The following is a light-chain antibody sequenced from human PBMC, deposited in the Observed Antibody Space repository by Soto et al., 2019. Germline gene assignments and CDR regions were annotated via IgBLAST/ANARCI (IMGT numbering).Light chain of an antibody. V-gene: IGKV3-15*01. CDR1: QSVSSN. CDR3: QQYQGT. J-gene: IGKJ4*01. CDR2: GAS. Sequence: EIVMTQSPATLSVSPGERATLSCRASQSVSSNLAWYQQKPGQAPRLLIYGASTRATGIPARFSGSGSGTEFTLTISRLQSEDFAVYYCQQYQGTFGGGTKVEIK.